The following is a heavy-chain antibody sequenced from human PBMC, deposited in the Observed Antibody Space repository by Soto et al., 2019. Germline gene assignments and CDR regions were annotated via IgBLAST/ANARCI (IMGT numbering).Heavy chain of an antibody. CDR3: AGDRVTGIPGADV. J-gene: IGHJ6*02. CDR1: GGSISSYY. Sequence: SETLSLTSTVSGGSISSYYWSWIRQPPGKGLEWIGYIYYSGSTNYNPSLKSRVTISVDTSKNQFSLKLSSVTAADTAVYYCAGDRVTGIPGADVWGQGTTVTVSS. V-gene: IGHV4-59*01. CDR2: IYYSGST. D-gene: IGHD1-20*01.